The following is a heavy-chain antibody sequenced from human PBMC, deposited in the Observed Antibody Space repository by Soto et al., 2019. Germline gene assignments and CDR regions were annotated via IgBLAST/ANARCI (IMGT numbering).Heavy chain of an antibody. V-gene: IGHV1-69*13. J-gene: IGHJ6*02. CDR3: ARVAVSGSYYYYYYGMDV. D-gene: IGHD3-10*01. Sequence: GASVKVSCKTSGGTFSSYAISWVRQAPGQGLEWMGGIIPIFGTANYAQKFQGRVTITADESTSTAYMELSSLRSEDTAVYYCARVAVSGSYYYYYYGMDVWGQGTTVTVPS. CDR2: IIPIFGTA. CDR1: GGTFSSYA.